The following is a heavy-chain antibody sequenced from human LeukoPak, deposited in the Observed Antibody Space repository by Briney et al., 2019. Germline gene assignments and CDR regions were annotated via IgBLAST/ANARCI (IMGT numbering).Heavy chain of an antibody. Sequence: ASVKVSCKASGGTFSSYAISWVRQAPGQGLEWMGRIIPILGIANYAQKFQGRVTITADKSTSTAYMELSSLRSEDTAVYYCARGGYCSSTSCSTRWDYYYGMDVWGQGTTVTVSS. D-gene: IGHD2-2*01. V-gene: IGHV1-69*04. CDR2: IIPILGIA. J-gene: IGHJ6*02. CDR1: GGTFSSYA. CDR3: ARGGYCSSTSCSTRWDYYYGMDV.